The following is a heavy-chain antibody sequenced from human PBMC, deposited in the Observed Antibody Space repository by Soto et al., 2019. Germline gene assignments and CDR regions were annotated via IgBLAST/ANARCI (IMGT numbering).Heavy chain of an antibody. V-gene: IGHV3-33*01. CDR2: IWYDGSNK. CDR1: GFTFSSYG. Sequence: HLGGSLRLSCAASGFTFSSYGMHWVRQAPGKGQERVAVIWYDGSNKYYADSVKGRFTISRDNSKNTLYLQMNSLRAEDTAVYYCARDQRFLEWLFKEAEYYYYGMDVWGQGTTVTVSS. D-gene: IGHD3-3*01. J-gene: IGHJ6*02. CDR3: ARDQRFLEWLFKEAEYYYYGMDV.